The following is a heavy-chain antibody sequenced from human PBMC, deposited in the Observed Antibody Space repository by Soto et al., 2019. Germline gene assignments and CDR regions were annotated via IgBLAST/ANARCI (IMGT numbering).Heavy chain of an antibody. CDR1: GYSFTSYW. CDR3: ARYKTRITIFGVVIIYLDP. V-gene: IGHV5-10-1*01. J-gene: IGHJ5*02. D-gene: IGHD3-3*01. Sequence: GESLKISCKGSGYSFTSYWISWVRQMPGKGLEWMGRIDPSDSYTNYSPSFQGHVTISADKSISTAYLQWSSLKASDTAMYYCARYKTRITIFGVVIIYLDPWGQGTQVTVSS. CDR2: IDPSDSYT.